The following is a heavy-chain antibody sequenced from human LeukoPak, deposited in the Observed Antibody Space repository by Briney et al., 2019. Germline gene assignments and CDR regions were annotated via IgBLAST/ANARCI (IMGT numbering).Heavy chain of an antibody. CDR1: GGSISSSSYY. V-gene: IGHV4-39*07. CDR3: ARDSLRIQSGTTP. CDR2: IYYSGST. Sequence: PSETLSLTCTVSGGSISSSSYYWGWIRQPPGKGLEWIGSIYYSGSTYYNPSLKSRVTISVDTPKNQFSLRLSSVTAADTALYYCARDSLRIQSGTTPWGQGTLVTVSS. D-gene: IGHD1-1*01. J-gene: IGHJ5*02.